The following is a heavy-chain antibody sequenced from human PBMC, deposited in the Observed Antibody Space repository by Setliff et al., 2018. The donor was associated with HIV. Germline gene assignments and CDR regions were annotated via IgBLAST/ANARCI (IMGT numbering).Heavy chain of an antibody. J-gene: IGHJ6*03. CDR2: FYYSGST. V-gene: IGHV4-38-2*01. Sequence: PSETLSLTCAVSGYSISSGYYWGWIRQPPGKGLEWIGYFYYSGSTNYNPSLKSRVTISVDTSKNQFYLKLSSVTAADTAVYYCARGGGFLEWLSPMDVWGRGTTVTVSS. CDR1: GYSISSGYY. CDR3: ARGGGFLEWLSPMDV. D-gene: IGHD3-3*01.